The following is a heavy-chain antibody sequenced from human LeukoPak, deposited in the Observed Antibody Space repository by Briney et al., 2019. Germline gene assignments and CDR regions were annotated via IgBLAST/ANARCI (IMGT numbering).Heavy chain of an antibody. J-gene: IGHJ4*02. CDR1: RYTLTELS. CDR2: FDPEDGET. Sequence: ASVKVSCKVSRYTLTELSMHWVRQAPGKGREWMGGFDPEDGETIYAQKIQGRVTMTEDTSTDTAYMELSSLRSEDAAVYYSATVTIAAAGIGYFDYWGQGTLVTVSS. CDR3: ATVTIAAAGIGYFDY. V-gene: IGHV1-24*01. D-gene: IGHD6-13*01.